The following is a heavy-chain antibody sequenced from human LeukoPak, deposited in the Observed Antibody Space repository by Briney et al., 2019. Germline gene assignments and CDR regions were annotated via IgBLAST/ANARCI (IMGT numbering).Heavy chain of an antibody. D-gene: IGHD5-24*01. Sequence: GGSLRFSCAASGFTFSPYPMNWVRQAPGKGLEWVSYISGGSDTIHYADSVKGRFTISRDNAKNSLYLQMNSLRAEDTAVYYCARDLGRDRYFDSWGQGTLVTVSS. J-gene: IGHJ4*02. CDR1: GFTFSPYP. CDR2: ISGGSDTI. V-gene: IGHV3-48*04. CDR3: ARDLGRDRYFDS.